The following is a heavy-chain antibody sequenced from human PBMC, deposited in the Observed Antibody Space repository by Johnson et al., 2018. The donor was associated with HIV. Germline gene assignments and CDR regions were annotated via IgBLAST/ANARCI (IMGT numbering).Heavy chain of an antibody. CDR2: IYSGGST. D-gene: IGHD3-16*01. J-gene: IGHJ3*02. Sequence: VQLVESGGGWVKPGGSLSLSCAASGFTFSDSYMNWVRQAPGKGLEWVSVIYSGGSTYYADSVKGRFTISRDNAKNSLYLQMNSLRAEDTAVYYCAREGEPDGFDIWGQGTMVTVSS. CDR1: GFTFSDSY. V-gene: IGHV3-66*01. CDR3: AREGEPDGFDI.